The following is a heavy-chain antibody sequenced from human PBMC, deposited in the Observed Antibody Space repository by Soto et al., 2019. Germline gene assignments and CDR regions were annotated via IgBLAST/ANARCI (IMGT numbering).Heavy chain of an antibody. CDR1: GVSISRGDW. Sequence: QVLLHESGPGLVKPSGTLSLTCTVSGVSISRGDWWSWVRQAPGKELQWIGEIHHSAGTSSHPSLRSRVSLAVDNSKNQFSLNLKSVTAADTGVYYCARLVYDTRLNYLYLDSWGQGLLVTLSS. CDR2: IHHSAGT. V-gene: IGHV4-4*02. J-gene: IGHJ4*02. CDR3: ARLVYDTRLNYLYLDS. D-gene: IGHD3-22*01.